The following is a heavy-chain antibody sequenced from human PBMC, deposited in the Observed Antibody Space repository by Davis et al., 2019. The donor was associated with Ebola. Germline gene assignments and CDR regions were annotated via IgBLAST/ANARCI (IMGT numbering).Heavy chain of an antibody. V-gene: IGHV1-69*13. J-gene: IGHJ6*04. Sequence: AASVKVSCKASGGTFSSYAISWVRQAPGQGLEWMGGIIPIFGTANYAQKFQGRVTITADESTSTAYMELSSLRSEDTAVYYCARGLGSYYYYGMDVWGKGTTVTVSS. CDR2: IIPIFGTA. D-gene: IGHD6-19*01. CDR3: ARGLGSYYYYGMDV. CDR1: GGTFSSYA.